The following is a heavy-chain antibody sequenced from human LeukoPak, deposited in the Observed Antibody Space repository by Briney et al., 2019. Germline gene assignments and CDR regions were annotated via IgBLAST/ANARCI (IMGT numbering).Heavy chain of an antibody. V-gene: IGHV3-30-3*01. CDR3: ARVGSTDSPHAFDI. CDR2: ISCDGNNK. Sequence: GGSLRLSCAASGFTFSSYAMHWVRQAPGKGLEWVAVISCDGNNKYYADSVKGRFTISRDNAKNTLYPQMDSLRAEDTSVYYCARVGSTDSPHAFDIWGQGTMVTVSS. D-gene: IGHD2-21*02. CDR1: GFTFSSYA. J-gene: IGHJ3*02.